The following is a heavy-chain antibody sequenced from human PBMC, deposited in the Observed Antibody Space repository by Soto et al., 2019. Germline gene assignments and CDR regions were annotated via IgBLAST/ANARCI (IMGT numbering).Heavy chain of an antibody. CDR2: IYYSGST. CDR3: ARRRRDLWFGETLPDYWYFDL. V-gene: IGHV4-31*11. J-gene: IGHJ2*01. Sequence: SETLSLTCAVSGGSISSGGYYWSWIRQHPGKGLECFGYIYYSGSTYYNPSLKSRVTISVDTSKNQFSLKLSSVTAADTAVYYCARRRRDLWFGETLPDYWYFDLWGRGTLVTVSS. D-gene: IGHD3-10*01. CDR1: GGSISSGGYY.